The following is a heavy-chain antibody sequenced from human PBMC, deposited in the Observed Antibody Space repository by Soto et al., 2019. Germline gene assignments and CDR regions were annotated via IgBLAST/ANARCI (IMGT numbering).Heavy chain of an antibody. CDR2: ISYDGSTK. V-gene: IGHV3-30*03. CDR3: CGSRTNYFAY. CDR1: GFTFSNYG. Sequence: QVQLVESGGGVVQPGRSLRLSCAASGFTFSNYGMHWVRQVPGKGLEWVAVISYDGSTKYYTDSVKGRFTISRDNSKNPLYLQMHSLRADDTAGYFCCGSRTNYFAYWGQGTLVTVSS. J-gene: IGHJ4*02. D-gene: IGHD3-10*01.